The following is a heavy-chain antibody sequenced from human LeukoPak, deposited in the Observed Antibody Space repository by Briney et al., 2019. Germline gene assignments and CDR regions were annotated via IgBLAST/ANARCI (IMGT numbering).Heavy chain of an antibody. J-gene: IGHJ1*01. D-gene: IGHD6-19*01. V-gene: IGHV4-59*01. CDR1: GGSISSYY. CDR2: IYYSGST. Sequence: NPSETLSLTCTVSGGSISSYYWSWIRQPPGKGLEWIGYIYYSGSTNYNPSLKSRVTISVDTSKNQFSLKLSSVTAADTAVYYCARGEVWQWLVPEYFQHRGQGTLVTVSS. CDR3: ARGEVWQWLVPEYFQH.